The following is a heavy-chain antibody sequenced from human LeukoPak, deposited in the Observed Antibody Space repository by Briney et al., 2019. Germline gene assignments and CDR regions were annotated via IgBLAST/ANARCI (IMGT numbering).Heavy chain of an antibody. CDR2: ISDSGEHT. Sequence: GGSLRLSCSASGFRLSSYGMSWVRQAPGKGLEWVSGISDSGEHTHYADSVKGRFSISRDTSTNTLFMQMNSLRVEDTAIYYCAKIQGWFNDAFHIGGQGTNVIVSS. CDR1: GFRLSSYG. V-gene: IGHV3-23*01. J-gene: IGHJ3*02. CDR3: AKIQGWFNDAFHI. D-gene: IGHD6-19*01.